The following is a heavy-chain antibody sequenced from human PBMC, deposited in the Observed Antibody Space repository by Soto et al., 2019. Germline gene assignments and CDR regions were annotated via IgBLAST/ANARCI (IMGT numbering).Heavy chain of an antibody. CDR1: GGSISSYY. Sequence: SETLSLTCTVSGGSISSYYWSWIRQPPGKGLEWIGYIYYSGSTNYNPSLKSRVTISVDTSKNQFSLKLSSVTAADTAVYYCARGQGYCRSISCYGYYYYMDVWGKGTTVTVSS. V-gene: IGHV4-59*01. CDR2: IYYSGST. CDR3: ARGQGYCRSISCYGYYYYMDV. J-gene: IGHJ6*03. D-gene: IGHD2-2*01.